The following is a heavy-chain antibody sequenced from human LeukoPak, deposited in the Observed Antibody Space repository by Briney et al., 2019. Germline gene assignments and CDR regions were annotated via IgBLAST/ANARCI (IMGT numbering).Heavy chain of an antibody. CDR2: ISAHNGVT. D-gene: IGHD3-9*01. Sequence: ASVKVSCKASAYTFTSYGISWVRQAPGQGLEWMGWISAHNGVTNYAQKFQDRVTMTTDTYTSTAYMELRSLRSDDTAVYYCARDHPLHYDVLPVFYHGGQGTLVSVSS. J-gene: IGHJ4*02. CDR3: ARDHPLHYDVLPVFYH. CDR1: AYTFTSYG. V-gene: IGHV1-18*01.